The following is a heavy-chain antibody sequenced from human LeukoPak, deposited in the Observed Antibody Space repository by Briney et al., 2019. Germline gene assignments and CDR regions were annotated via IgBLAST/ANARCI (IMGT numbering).Heavy chain of an antibody. CDR3: ATNYTAVSAFDS. CDR1: AVSINSYY. J-gene: IGHJ4*02. D-gene: IGHD3-3*01. V-gene: IGHV4-4*07. CDR2: SQTSGST. Sequence: SETLSLTCTVSAVSINSYYWNWIRQPAGKGLEWIGHSQTSGSTKYNPSLKSRVTMSIDTSKNQFSLNLYSVTAADTAVYYCATNYTAVSAFDSWGRGTLVTVS.